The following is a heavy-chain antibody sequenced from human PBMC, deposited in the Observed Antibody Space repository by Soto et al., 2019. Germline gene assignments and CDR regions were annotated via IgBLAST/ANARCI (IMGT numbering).Heavy chain of an antibody. CDR1: GGSISSSNW. CDR3: ARCSGYDLVY. Sequence: QVQLQESGPGVVKPSGTLSLTCAVSGGSISSSNWWSWVRHPPGEGLEWIGEIYHSGSTNYNLSDKSRVTISVDKSKTQFYLKLSSVTAADMDVYYCARCSGYDLVYWGQGTLVTVSS. V-gene: IGHV4-4*02. D-gene: IGHD5-12*01. CDR2: IYHSGST. J-gene: IGHJ4*02.